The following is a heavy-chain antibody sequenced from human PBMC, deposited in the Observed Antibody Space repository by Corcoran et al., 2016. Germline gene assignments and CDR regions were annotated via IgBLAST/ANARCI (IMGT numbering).Heavy chain of an antibody. D-gene: IGHD2-15*01. J-gene: IGHJ4*02. CDR1: GFTFSSYS. V-gene: IGHV3-48*02. CDR2: ISSSSSTI. Sequence: EVQLVESGGGLVQPGGSLRLSCAASGFTFSSYSMNWVRQAPGKGLEWVSYISSSSSTISYAASVKGRFTISRDNAKTALSREMNSLRDEDTAVYYCARWSVAGIDGFDYWGQGTLVTVSS. CDR3: ARWSVAGIDGFDY.